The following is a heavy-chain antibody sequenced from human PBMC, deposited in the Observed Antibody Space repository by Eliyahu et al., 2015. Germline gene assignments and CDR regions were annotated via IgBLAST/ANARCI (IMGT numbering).Heavy chain of an antibody. CDR2: IYWDDDK. V-gene: IGHV2-5*02. CDR3: AHKPAGSGWPYYNYGMDV. J-gene: IGHJ6*02. Sequence: QITLKESGPTLVKPTQTLTLTCTFSGFSLSTSGVGVAWIRQPPGKALEWLALIYWDDDKRYSPSLKRRLTITKDTSKNQVVLTMTNMDPVDTATYYCAHKPAGSGWPYYNYGMDVWGQGTTVTVSS. D-gene: IGHD6-19*01. CDR1: GFSLSTSGVG.